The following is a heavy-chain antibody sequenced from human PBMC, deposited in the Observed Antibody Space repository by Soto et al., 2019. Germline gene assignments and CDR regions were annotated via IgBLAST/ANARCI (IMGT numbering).Heavy chain of an antibody. CDR2: IHDTGRT. J-gene: IGHJ4*02. Sequence: QVQLQESGPGLVRPSETLSLTCTVSGDSLSTYYWSWIRQPAGERLEWSGRIHDTGRTNYKPSLKRRVPMSVDTSKNQFSLRVNSVTAADTAVYYCARESVSGTYRFDSWGQGTLVTVSS. CDR1: GDSLSTYY. D-gene: IGHD3-16*02. CDR3: ARESVSGTYRFDS. V-gene: IGHV4-4*07.